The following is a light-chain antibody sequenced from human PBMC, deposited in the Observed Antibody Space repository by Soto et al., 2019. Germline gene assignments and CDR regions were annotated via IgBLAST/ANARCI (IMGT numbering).Light chain of an antibody. J-gene: IGLJ2*01. CDR3: SSYTSSSTVVV. Sequence: QSALTQPASVSGSPGQSITISCTGTSSDVGGYNYVSWYQQHPGKAPKLIIYEVTNRPSGVSNRFSGSKSGNTASLTISGLQPEDEADYYFSSYTSSSTVVVFGGGTKLTVL. V-gene: IGLV2-14*01. CDR2: EVT. CDR1: SSDVGGYNY.